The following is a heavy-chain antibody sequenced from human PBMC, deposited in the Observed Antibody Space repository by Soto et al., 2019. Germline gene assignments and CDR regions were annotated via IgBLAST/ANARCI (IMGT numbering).Heavy chain of an antibody. D-gene: IGHD6-13*01. CDR3: ETDLFRQQLENFDY. Sequence: QVQLVESGGGVVQPGRSLRLSCAASGFTFSSYGMHWVRQAPGKGLEWVAVISYDGSNKYYADSVKGRFTIARDNSKNSLYLQKNSLRSEDTAVYYCETDLFRQQLENFDYWGQGTLVTVSS. J-gene: IGHJ4*02. V-gene: IGHV3-30*03. CDR1: GFTFSSYG. CDR2: ISYDGSNK.